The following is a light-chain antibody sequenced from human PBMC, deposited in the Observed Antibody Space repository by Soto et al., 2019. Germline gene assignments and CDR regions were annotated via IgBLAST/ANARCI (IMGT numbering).Light chain of an antibody. V-gene: IGKV3-20*01. CDR2: GAS. J-gene: IGKJ5*01. CDR3: QQYGTSEIT. CDR1: QSVRSNY. Sequence: EVVRPPSQATLSFSPGERSPLAVWASQSVRSNYLAWYQQKPGQAPRLLIYGASSRATGIPDRFSGSGSGTDFTLTITRLEPEDFAVFYCQQYGTSEITVGHGTRLGIK.